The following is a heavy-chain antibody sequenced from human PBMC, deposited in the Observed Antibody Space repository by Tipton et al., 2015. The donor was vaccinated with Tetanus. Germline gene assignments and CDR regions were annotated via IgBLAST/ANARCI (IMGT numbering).Heavy chain of an antibody. CDR3: ARLILGRSKEVAGIRYYYYCGVDV. D-gene: IGHD6-19*01. Sequence: TLSLTCSVSGGSLRGGDHNWSWLRQAPGKGLEWIGYVYYNGNTHSNPALKTPVPISAHTSKNKLSLNPSSATAADTAVYYCARLILGRSKEVAGIRYYYYCGVDVWGQGTTVAVTS. CDR2: VYYNGNT. V-gene: IGHV4-61*08. J-gene: IGHJ6*02. CDR1: GGSLRGGDHN.